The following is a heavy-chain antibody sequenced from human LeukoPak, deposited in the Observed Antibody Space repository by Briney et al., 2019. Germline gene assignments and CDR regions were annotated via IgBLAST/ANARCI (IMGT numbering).Heavy chain of an antibody. J-gene: IGHJ4*02. D-gene: IGHD4-11*01. V-gene: IGHV4-59*08. Sequence: SETLSLTCTVSGGSVNSYYWSWIRQPPGKGLEWIGYIYYSGSTNYNPSVKSRVTISVDTSKNQFSLKLSSVTAADTAVYYCARHGGGTTVTPFDYWGQGTLVTVSS. CDR1: GGSVNSYY. CDR3: ARHGGGTTVTPFDY. CDR2: IYYSGST.